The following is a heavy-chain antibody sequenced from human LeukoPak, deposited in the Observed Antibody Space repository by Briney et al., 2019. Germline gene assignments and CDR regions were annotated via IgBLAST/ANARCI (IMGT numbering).Heavy chain of an antibody. D-gene: IGHD6-19*01. V-gene: IGHV1-46*01. Sequence: ASVTVSCKASGYTFTSYYMHWVRQAPGQGLEWMGIINPSGGSRSYAQKFQGRVTMTRDTSTSTIYMELSSLRSEDTAVYYCARGAEYSSGSIQLDYWGQGTLVTVSS. J-gene: IGHJ4*02. CDR2: INPSGGSR. CDR3: ARGAEYSSGSIQLDY. CDR1: GYTFTSYY.